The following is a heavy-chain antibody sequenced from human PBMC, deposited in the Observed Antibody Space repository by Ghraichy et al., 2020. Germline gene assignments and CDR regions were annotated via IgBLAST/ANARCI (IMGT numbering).Heavy chain of an antibody. J-gene: IGHJ6*02. CDR1: GGSITSSTYH. CDR2: FYYNGNT. Sequence: SDTLSLTCTVSGGSITSSTYHWGWIRQPPGKALEWIGTFYYNGNTYYNPSLKSRVTMSVDTSKNQFSLKLSAVTAADTAVYYCARPQSDYNYAIDVWGQGTTVTVSS. V-gene: IGHV4-39*01. CDR3: ARPQSDYNYAIDV.